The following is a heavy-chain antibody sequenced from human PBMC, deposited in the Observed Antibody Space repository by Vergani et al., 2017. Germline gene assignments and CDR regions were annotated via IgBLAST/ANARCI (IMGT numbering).Heavy chain of an antibody. CDR2: ISWNSGSI. CDR3: AKGRDYYDSSGYSEGYYFDY. Sequence: EVQLVESGGGLVQPGRSLRLSCAASGFTFDDYDMHWVRQAPGKGLEWVLGISWNSGSIGYADSVKGRFTISRDNAKNSLYLQMNSLRAEDTALYYCAKGRDYYDSSGYSEGYYFDYWGQGTLVTVSS. J-gene: IGHJ4*02. D-gene: IGHD3-22*01. V-gene: IGHV3-9*01. CDR1: GFTFDDYD.